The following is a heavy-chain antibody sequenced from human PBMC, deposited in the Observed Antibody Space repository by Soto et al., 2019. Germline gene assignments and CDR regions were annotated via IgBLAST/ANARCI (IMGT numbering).Heavy chain of an antibody. J-gene: IGHJ6*02. CDR1: GGTFSSYT. Sequence: QVQLVQSGAEVKKPGSSVKVSCKASGGTFSSYTISWVRQAPGQGLEWMGRIIPILGIANYAQKFQGRVTITADKSTGTAYMELSSLRSGDTAVYYCAGVGFGESYGMDVWGQGTTVTVSS. CDR2: IIPILGIA. V-gene: IGHV1-69*02. CDR3: AGVGFGESYGMDV. D-gene: IGHD3-10*01.